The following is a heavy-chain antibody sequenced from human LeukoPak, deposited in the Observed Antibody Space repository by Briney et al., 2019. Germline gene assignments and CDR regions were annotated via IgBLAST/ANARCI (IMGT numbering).Heavy chain of an antibody. V-gene: IGHV3-23*01. J-gene: IGHJ4*02. CDR2: ISGSGGTT. CDR1: GFTFSSYA. Sequence: GGSLRLSCAASGFTFSSYAMSWVRQAPGKGLEWVSAISGSGGTTYNADSVKGRFTISRDNSKNTLYLQMNSLRAEDTAVYYCAKEYGYTYGEFDYWGQGTLVTVSS. D-gene: IGHD5-18*01. CDR3: AKEYGYTYGEFDY.